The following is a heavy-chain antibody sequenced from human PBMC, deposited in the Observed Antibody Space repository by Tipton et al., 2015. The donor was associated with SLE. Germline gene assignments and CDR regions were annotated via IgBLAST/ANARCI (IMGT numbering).Heavy chain of an antibody. CDR1: GFTFSSYW. J-gene: IGHJ6*03. Sequence: SLRLSCAASGFTFSSYWMHWVRQAPGKGLVWVSRINSDESSRSDADSVKGRFTISRDNAKNTLYLQMNSLRAEDTAVYYCARDRTTAYYYYFYMDVWGKGTTVTVSS. CDR2: INSDESSR. CDR3: ARDRTTAYYYYFYMDV. V-gene: IGHV3-74*01. D-gene: IGHD1/OR15-1a*01.